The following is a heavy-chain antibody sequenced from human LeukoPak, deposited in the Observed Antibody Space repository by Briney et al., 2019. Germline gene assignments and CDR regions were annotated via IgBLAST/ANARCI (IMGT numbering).Heavy chain of an antibody. CDR1: GFTFFTYS. J-gene: IGHJ4*02. CDR3: AKDSYGGYNDFGIDS. CDR2: SSFDENNK. V-gene: IGHV3-30*18. D-gene: IGHD5-12*01. Sequence: GGSLRLSCAASGFTFFTYSMHWVRQAPGKGLEWLAVSSFDENNKYYADSERGRFTISRDNSKNTVYLQMDSLRPEDTAIYYCAKDSYGGYNDFGIDSWGQGTLVSVSS.